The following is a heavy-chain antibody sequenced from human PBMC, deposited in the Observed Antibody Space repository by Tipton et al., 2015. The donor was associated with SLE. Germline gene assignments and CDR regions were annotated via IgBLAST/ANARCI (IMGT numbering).Heavy chain of an antibody. CDR3: ARGGPEDYYDSSGYPFDY. CDR2: IYHSGST. J-gene: IGHJ4*02. D-gene: IGHD3-22*01. CDR1: GGSVSSGSYY. V-gene: IGHV4-30-2*01. Sequence: LRLSCTVSGGSVSSGSYYWSWIRQPPGKGLEWIGYIYHSGSTYYNPSLKSRVTISVDRSKNQFSLKLSSVTAADTAVYYCARGGPEDYYDSSGYPFDYWGQGTLVTVSS.